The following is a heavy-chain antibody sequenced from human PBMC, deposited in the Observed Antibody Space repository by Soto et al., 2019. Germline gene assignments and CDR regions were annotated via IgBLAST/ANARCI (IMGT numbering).Heavy chain of an antibody. J-gene: IGHJ6*02. D-gene: IGHD2-2*02. CDR3: VTGGPIVVVPAAIPDYYYGMDV. CDR1: GYTFTGYY. V-gene: IGHV1-2*04. CDR2: INPNSGGT. Sequence: GASVKVSCKASGYTFTGYYMHWVRQAPGQGLEWMGWINPNSGGTNYAQKFQGWVTMTRDTSISTAYMELSRLRSDDTAVYHCVTGGPIVVVPAAIPDYYYGMDVWGQGTTVTVSS.